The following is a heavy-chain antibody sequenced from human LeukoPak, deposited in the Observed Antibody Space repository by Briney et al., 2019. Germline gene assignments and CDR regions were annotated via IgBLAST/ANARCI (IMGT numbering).Heavy chain of an antibody. CDR1: GXSISSSSYY. D-gene: IGHD6-6*01. CDR2: IYYSGST. V-gene: IGHV4-39*02. Sequence: SETLSLTCTVSGXSISSSSYYWGWIRQPPGMGLEWIGSIYYSGSTYYNPSLKSRVTISVDTSKNQFSLKLSSVTAADTAVYYCARDSYSSSDKFDYWGQGTLVTVSS. CDR3: ARDSYSSSDKFDY. J-gene: IGHJ4*02.